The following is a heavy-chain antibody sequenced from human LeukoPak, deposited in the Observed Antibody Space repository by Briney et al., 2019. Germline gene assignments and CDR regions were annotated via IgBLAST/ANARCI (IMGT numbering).Heavy chain of an antibody. CDR1: GFTVRSNY. D-gene: IGHD5-18*01. J-gene: IGHJ4*02. Sequence: GGSLRLSCAASGFTVRSNYMSWVRQAPGKGLEWVSAISGSGGSTYYADSVKGRFTISRDNSKNTLYLQMNSLRAEDTAVYYCAKDRRGIQPTSPYFDYWGQGTLVTVSS. CDR2: ISGSGGST. V-gene: IGHV3-23*01. CDR3: AKDRRGIQPTSPYFDY.